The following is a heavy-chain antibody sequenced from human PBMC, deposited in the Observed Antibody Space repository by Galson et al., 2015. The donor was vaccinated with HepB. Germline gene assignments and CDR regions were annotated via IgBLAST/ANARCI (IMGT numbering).Heavy chain of an antibody. J-gene: IGHJ4*02. CDR1: GFTFSTYA. D-gene: IGHD5-12*01. V-gene: IGHV3-30-3*01. Sequence: SLRLSCAASGFTFSTYAMHWVRQAPGEGLVWVAGISYDGISKFYADSVKGRFTISRDNSKNTLNLQMNSLRTEDTAVYYCARDRDNSGYDPLLAYWGQGTLVTVSS. CDR3: ARDRDNSGYDPLLAY. CDR2: ISYDGISK.